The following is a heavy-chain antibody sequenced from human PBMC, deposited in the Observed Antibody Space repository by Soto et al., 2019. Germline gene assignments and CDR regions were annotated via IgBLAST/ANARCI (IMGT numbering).Heavy chain of an antibody. CDR2: ISSSGSTI. CDR3: AREGYYDSSGHYDR. Sequence: PGGSLRLSCAASGFTFSDYYMSWIRHAPGKGLEWVSYISSSGSTIYYADSVKGRFTISRDNAKNSLYLQMNSLRAEDTAVYYCAREGYYDSSGHYDRWGQGTLVTVSS. J-gene: IGHJ4*02. CDR1: GFTFSDYY. V-gene: IGHV3-11*01. D-gene: IGHD3-22*01.